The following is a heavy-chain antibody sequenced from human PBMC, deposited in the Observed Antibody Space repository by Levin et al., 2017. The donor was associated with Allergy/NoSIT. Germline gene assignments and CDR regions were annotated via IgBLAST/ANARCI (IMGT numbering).Heavy chain of an antibody. D-gene: IGHD3-10*01. CDR3: AKDDMIRGVPFDY. V-gene: IGHV3-23*01. CDR2: ISGSGDMT. Sequence: GESLKISCAASGFTFNNYAMSWVRQAPGKGLVWVSRISGSGDMTFYADSVKGRFTVSRDNSKNTLFLQMNRLRGEDTALYYCAKDDMIRGVPFDYWGQGALVTVSA. J-gene: IGHJ4*02. CDR1: GFTFNNYA.